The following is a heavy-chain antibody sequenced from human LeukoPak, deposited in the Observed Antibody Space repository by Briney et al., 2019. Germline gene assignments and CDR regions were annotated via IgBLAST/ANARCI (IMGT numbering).Heavy chain of an antibody. J-gene: IGHJ4*02. CDR2: ISGSGGST. D-gene: IGHD3-10*01. CDR1: GFTFSNAW. V-gene: IGHV3-23*01. Sequence: GGSLRLSCAASGFTFSNAWMSWVRQAPGKGLEWVSAISGSGGSTYYADSVKGRFTISRDNSRNTLYLQMNSLRAEDTAVYYCAKGYGSGSSRYYFDYWGPGTLVSVSS. CDR3: AKGYGSGSSRYYFDY.